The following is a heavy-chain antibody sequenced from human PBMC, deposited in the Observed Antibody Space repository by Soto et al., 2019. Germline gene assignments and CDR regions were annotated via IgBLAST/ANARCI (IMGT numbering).Heavy chain of an antibody. V-gene: IGHV1-2*02. J-gene: IGHJ5*02. CDR1: GYTFTGYY. CDR3: AREGPHSSPTRFDP. CDR2: INPNSGGT. D-gene: IGHD6-13*01. Sequence: ASVKVSCKASGYTFTGYYMHWVRRAPGQGLEWMGWINPNSGGTNYAQKFQGRVTMTRDTSISTAYMELSRLRSDDTAVYYCAREGPHSSPTRFDPWGQGTLVTVSS.